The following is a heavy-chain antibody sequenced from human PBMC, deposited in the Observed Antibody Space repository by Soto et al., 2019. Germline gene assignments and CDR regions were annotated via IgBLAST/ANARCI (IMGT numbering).Heavy chain of an antibody. D-gene: IGHD5-18*01. V-gene: IGHV5-51*01. CDR2: IYPGDSDT. CDR1: GYSFTSYW. Sequence: PGASLKISCKGSGYSFTSYWIGWVRQMPGKGLEWMGIIYPGDSDTRYSPSFQGQVTISADKSISTAYLQWSSLKASDTAMYYCARPAFRRYDAFDIWGQGTMVTVSS. CDR3: ARPAFRRYDAFDI. J-gene: IGHJ3*02.